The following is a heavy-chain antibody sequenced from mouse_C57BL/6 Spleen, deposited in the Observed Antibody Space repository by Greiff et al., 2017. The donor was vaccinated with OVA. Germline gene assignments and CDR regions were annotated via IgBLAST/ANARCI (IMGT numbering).Heavy chain of an antibody. Sequence: EVQLVESGPGLVKPSQSLSLTCSVTGYSITSGYYWNWIRQFPGNKLEWMGYISYDGSNNYNPSLKNRISITRDTSKNQFFLKLNSVTTEDTATYYCAREGRDRYFDYWGQGTTLTVSS. J-gene: IGHJ2*01. CDR1: GYSITSGYY. CDR2: ISYDGSN. CDR3: AREGRDRYFDY. V-gene: IGHV3-6*01.